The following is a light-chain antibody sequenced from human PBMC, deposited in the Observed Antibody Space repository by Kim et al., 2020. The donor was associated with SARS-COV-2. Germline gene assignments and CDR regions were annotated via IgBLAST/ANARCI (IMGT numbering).Light chain of an antibody. CDR3: AAWDDSLTGLYV. CDR1: SSNIGRNS. J-gene: IGLJ1*01. CDR2: SNS. V-gene: IGLV1-44*01. Sequence: QRVTISCSGSSSNIGRNSVNWYQQLPGTAPKVLIYSNSVRPSGVSDRFSGSKSGTSASLAISGLQSEDEADYYCAAWDDSLTGLYVFGTGTKVTVL.